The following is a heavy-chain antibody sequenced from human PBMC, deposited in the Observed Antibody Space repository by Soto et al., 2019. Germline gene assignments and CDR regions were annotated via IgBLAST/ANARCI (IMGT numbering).Heavy chain of an antibody. J-gene: IGHJ6*02. CDR2: ISSSSSYT. CDR1: GFTFSDYY. V-gene: IGHV3-11*06. D-gene: IGHD6-19*01. CDR3: ARVTSTGWTLMDV. Sequence: GRSLRLSCAASGFTFSDYYLSWICQAPGKGLEWVSYISSSSSYTNYADSVKGRFTISRDNAKNSLYLQMNSLRAEHTAVYYCARVTSTGWTLMDVWGQGTTLTVSS.